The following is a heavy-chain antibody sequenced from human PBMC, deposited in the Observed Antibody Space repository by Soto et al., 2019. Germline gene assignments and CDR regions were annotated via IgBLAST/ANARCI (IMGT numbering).Heavy chain of an antibody. J-gene: IGHJ4*02. CDR3: TKNSAYALDY. Sequence: QVQLQESGPGLVKPSGTLSLSCAVSGGSVSNNNWWSWVRQSPGNGLEWIGEIHHSGGTSYNPSRGSRATFSVDKSKNELSLRLNYVTAADTAVYYCTKNSAYALDYWGLGILVTVSS. CDR1: GGSVSNNNW. CDR2: IHHSGGT. V-gene: IGHV4-4*02. D-gene: IGHD5-12*01.